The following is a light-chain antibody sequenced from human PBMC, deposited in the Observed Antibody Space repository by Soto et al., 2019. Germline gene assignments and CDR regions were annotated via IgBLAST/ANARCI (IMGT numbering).Light chain of an antibody. J-gene: IGKJ1*01. CDR2: DAS. V-gene: IGKV1-5*01. CDR3: QQYNSYST. Sequence: DIQMTQSPSTLSASVGDRVTITCRASQSISTWLAWYQQKPGKAPKLLIHDASTLESGVPSRFSGSGSGTEFTLTISSLQPDDLATYYCQQYNSYSTFGQGTKVDIK. CDR1: QSISTW.